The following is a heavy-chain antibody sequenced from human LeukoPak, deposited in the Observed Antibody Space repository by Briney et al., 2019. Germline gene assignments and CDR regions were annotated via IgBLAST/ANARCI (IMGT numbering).Heavy chain of an antibody. CDR3: ASTQLGVPHYYAFDI. CDR1: GYSFTSYW. D-gene: IGHD3-16*01. Sequence: HGESLKISCKGSGYSFTSYWIGWVRQMPGKGLEWMGIIYPGDSDTRYSPSFQGQVTISADKSISTAYLQWSSLKASDTAMYYCASTQLGVPHYYAFDIWGQGTMVTVSS. CDR2: IYPGDSDT. J-gene: IGHJ3*02. V-gene: IGHV5-51*01.